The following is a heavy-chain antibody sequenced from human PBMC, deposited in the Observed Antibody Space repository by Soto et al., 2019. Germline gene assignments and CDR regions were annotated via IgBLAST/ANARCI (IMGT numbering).Heavy chain of an antibody. V-gene: IGHV3-23*01. CDR2: ISGSGGST. D-gene: IGHD3-22*01. CDR3: AKDKIPYDSSGCEDAFDI. J-gene: IGHJ3*02. CDR1: GFTFSSYA. Sequence: EVQLLESGGGLVQPGGSLRLSCAASGFTFSSYAMSWVRQAPGKGLEWVSAISGSGGSTYYADSVKGRFTISRDNSKNTLYLQMNSLRAEDTAVYYCAKDKIPYDSSGCEDAFDIWGQGTMVTVSS.